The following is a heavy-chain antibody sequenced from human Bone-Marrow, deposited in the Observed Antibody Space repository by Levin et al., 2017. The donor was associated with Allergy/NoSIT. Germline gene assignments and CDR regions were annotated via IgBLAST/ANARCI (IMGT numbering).Heavy chain of an antibody. D-gene: IGHD6-13*01. V-gene: IGHV3-11*01. CDR3: ASQRQLQFDY. J-gene: IGHJ4*02. Sequence: GESLKISCAASGFTFSDYYMSWIRQAPGKGLEWVSYISSSGSTIYYADSVKGRFTISRDNAKNSLYLQMNSLRAEDTAVYYCASQRQLQFDYWGQGTLVTVSS. CDR2: ISSSGSTI. CDR1: GFTFSDYY.